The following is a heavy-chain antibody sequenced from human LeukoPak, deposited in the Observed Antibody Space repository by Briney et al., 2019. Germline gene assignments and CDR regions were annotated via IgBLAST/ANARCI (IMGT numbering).Heavy chain of an antibody. V-gene: IGHV3-23*01. CDR3: ARVLRYCSGGNCYSGGLGYMDV. Sequence: GGSLRLSCAASGFTFSSYGMSWVRQAPGKGMEWVSAISGSGGSTYYADSVKGRFTISRDNSKNTLYLQMNSLRAEDTAVYYCARVLRYCSGGNCYSGGLGYMDVWGKGTTVTISS. D-gene: IGHD2-15*01. CDR2: ISGSGGST. J-gene: IGHJ6*03. CDR1: GFTFSSYG.